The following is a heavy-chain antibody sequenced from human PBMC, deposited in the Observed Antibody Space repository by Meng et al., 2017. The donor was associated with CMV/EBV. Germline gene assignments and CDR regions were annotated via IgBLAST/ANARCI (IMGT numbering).Heavy chain of an antibody. Sequence: GESLKISCAASGFTFSSYAMSWVRQAPGKGLEWVSAISGSGGSTYYADSVKGRFTISRDNAKNTLYLQMNSLRAEDTAVYYCARGSTGELLGYGMDVWGQGTTVTVSS. D-gene: IGHD7-27*01. J-gene: IGHJ6*02. CDR1: GFTFSSYA. CDR2: ISGSGGST. V-gene: IGHV3-23*01. CDR3: ARGSTGELLGYGMDV.